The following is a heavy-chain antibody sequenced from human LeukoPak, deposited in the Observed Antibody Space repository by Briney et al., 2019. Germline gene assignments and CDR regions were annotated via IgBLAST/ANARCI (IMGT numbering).Heavy chain of an antibody. CDR2: INPNSGGT. CDR1: GYTFTGYY. D-gene: IGHD1-26*01. Sequence: ASVKVSCKASGYTFTGYYMHWVRQAPGQGLEWMGWINPNSGGTNYAQKFQGRVTMTRDTSISTAYMELSRLRSDDTAVYYCARRGSGTTGGYYYYYMDVWGKGTTVTVSS. CDR3: ARRGSGTTGGYYYYYMDV. J-gene: IGHJ6*03. V-gene: IGHV1-2*02.